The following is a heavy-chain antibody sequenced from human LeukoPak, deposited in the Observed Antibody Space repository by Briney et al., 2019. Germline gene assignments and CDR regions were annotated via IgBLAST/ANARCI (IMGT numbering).Heavy chain of an antibody. V-gene: IGHV1-24*01. J-gene: IGHJ5*02. CDR2: FDPEDGET. Sequence: GASVKVSCKVSGYTLTELSMHWVRQAPGKGLEWMGGFDPEDGETFYAQKFQGRVTMTEDTSTDTDYLELSSLRSEDTAVYYCARDNSVRDEAWWFNPWGQGTLVTVSS. CDR3: ARDNSVRDEAWWFNP. D-gene: IGHD5-24*01. CDR1: GYTLTELS.